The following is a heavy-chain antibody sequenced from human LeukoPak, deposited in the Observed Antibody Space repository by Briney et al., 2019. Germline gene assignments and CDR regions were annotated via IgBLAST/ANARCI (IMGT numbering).Heavy chain of an antibody. J-gene: IGHJ4*02. D-gene: IGHD5-18*01. CDR3: ARVGGYSYGTNFDY. V-gene: IGHV4-59*01. CDR2: IYYSGST. CDR1: GGSISSYY. Sequence: TSETLSLTCTVSGGSISSYYWSWIRQPPGKGLEWIGYIYYSGSTNYNPSLKSRVTISVDTSKNQFSLKLSSVTAADTAVYYCARVGGYSYGTNFDYWGQGTLVTVSS.